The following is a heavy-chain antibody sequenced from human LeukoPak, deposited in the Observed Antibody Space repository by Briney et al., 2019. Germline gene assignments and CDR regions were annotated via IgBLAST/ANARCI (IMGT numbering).Heavy chain of an antibody. CDR2: INPNSGGT. CDR1: GHTFTGYY. D-gene: IGHD2-21*02. CDR3: ARVLAYCGGDCYSDGDNWFDP. Sequence: AAVTVSCKASGHTFTGYYMFWLRQAPGQGLEWMGRINPNSGGTNYAQKYHRRVTMTRDTSISTAYMDQSRLRPDDTAVYYCARVLAYCGGDCYSDGDNWFDPWGQGPLVTVSS. J-gene: IGHJ5*02. V-gene: IGHV1-2*06.